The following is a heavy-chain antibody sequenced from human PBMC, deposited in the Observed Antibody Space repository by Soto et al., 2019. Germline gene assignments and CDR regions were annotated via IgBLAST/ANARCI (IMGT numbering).Heavy chain of an antibody. J-gene: IGHJ4*02. CDR3: ARTPPLEPVHFDY. V-gene: IGHV1-18*01. CDR1: VYTFTSYG. Sequence: ASVKVSCKASVYTFTSYGISLVRQAPGQGLEWMGWISAYNGNTNYAQKLQGRVTMTTDTSTSTAYMELRSLGSDDTAVYYCARTPPLEPVHFDYWGQGTLVTVSS. D-gene: IGHD2-15*01. CDR2: ISAYNGNT.